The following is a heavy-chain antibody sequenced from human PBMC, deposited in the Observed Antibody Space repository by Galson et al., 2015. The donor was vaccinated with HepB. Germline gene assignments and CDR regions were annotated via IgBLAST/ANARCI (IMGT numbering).Heavy chain of an antibody. CDR2: INSGGSA. Sequence: SLRLSCAVSGFTVSKYYVSWARQTPGKGLEWVSFINSGGSAYYADSVKGRFTISRDNSKNTLYLQMNSLRPEDTAVYYCAGDWGTSGWLHWGQGTLVTVSS. J-gene: IGHJ4*02. CDR1: GFTVSKYY. V-gene: IGHV3-53*05. D-gene: IGHD6-19*01. CDR3: AGDWGTSGWLH.